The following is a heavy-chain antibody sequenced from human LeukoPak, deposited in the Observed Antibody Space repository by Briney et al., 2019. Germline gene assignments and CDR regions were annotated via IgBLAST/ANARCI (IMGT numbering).Heavy chain of an antibody. CDR3: ARDRYYGSGSYYVDY. Sequence: PGGSLRLSCAASGFTFSSYAMHWVRQAPGQGLEWVAVISFDGSNENYADSVKGRFTISRDNSNNTLYLQMNSLRAEDTAVYYCARDRYYGSGSYYVDYWGQGTLVTVSS. J-gene: IGHJ4*02. CDR2: ISFDGSNE. D-gene: IGHD3-10*01. CDR1: GFTFSSYA. V-gene: IGHV3-30*04.